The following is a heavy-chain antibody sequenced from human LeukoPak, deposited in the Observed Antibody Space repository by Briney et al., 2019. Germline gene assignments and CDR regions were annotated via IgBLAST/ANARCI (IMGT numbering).Heavy chain of an antibody. Sequence: SETLSLTCTVSGGSIRSYYWNWIRQPAGKGLEWIGRMHTSGSTNYNPSLKSRLTMSVDTSKNQFSLKMRAVAAADTAVYYCARDSGSGYYEAWGQGTLVTVSS. J-gene: IGHJ5*02. CDR3: ARDSGSGYYEA. CDR2: MHTSGST. CDR1: GGSIRSYY. V-gene: IGHV4-4*07. D-gene: IGHD3-10*01.